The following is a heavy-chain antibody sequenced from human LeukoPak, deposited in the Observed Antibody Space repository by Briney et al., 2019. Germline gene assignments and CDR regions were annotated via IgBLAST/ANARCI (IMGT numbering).Heavy chain of an antibody. CDR2: ISGSGGST. Sequence: GGSLRLSCAASGFTFSSYAMSWVCQAPGKGLEWVSAISGSGGSTYYADSVKGRFTISRDNSKNTLYLQMNSLRAEDTAVYYCAKSPSECGYYYFDYWGQGTLVTVSS. J-gene: IGHJ4*02. D-gene: IGHD3-22*01. CDR1: GFTFSSYA. V-gene: IGHV3-23*01. CDR3: AKSPSECGYYYFDY.